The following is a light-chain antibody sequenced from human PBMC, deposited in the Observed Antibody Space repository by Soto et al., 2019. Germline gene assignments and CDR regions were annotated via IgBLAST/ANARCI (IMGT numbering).Light chain of an antibody. CDR3: QQYGSSPFT. V-gene: IGKV3-20*01. J-gene: IGKJ3*01. Sequence: EIVLTQSPGTLSLSPGEGATLSCRASQRVSSNYLAWYQQKHGQAPRLLIYGASNRATGIPDRFSGSASGTDFTLTISRLEPEDFAVYYCQQYGSSPFTFGPGTKVDIK. CDR1: QRVSSNY. CDR2: GAS.